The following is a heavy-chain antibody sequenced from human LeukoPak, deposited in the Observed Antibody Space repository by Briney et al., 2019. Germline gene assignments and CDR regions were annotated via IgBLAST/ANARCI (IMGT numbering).Heavy chain of an antibody. D-gene: IGHD4-17*01. Sequence: GGSLRLSCAASGFTFSYYTMNWVRQAPGRGLEWVSGVCGSSDNTYYADSVKGRFTISRDNAKNSLYLQMNSLRAEDTAVYYCARGFNDYGDYGAFDIWGQGTMVTVSS. J-gene: IGHJ3*02. CDR3: ARGFNDYGDYGAFDI. V-gene: IGHV3-21*01. CDR1: GFTFSYYT. CDR2: VCGSSDNT.